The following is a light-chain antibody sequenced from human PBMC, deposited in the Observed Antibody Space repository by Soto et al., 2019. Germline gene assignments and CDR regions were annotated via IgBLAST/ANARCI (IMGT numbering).Light chain of an antibody. Sequence: ENVLTQSPGTLSLSPGERATLSCRASQSVNSNYFAWYQQKPGQAPRLLIYGVSSRATGIPDRFTGSGSGTDFTLTISRLEPEDFAVYYCQQYGSYPLTFGGGTKVEIK. V-gene: IGKV3-20*01. CDR2: GVS. CDR3: QQYGSYPLT. CDR1: QSVNSNY. J-gene: IGKJ4*01.